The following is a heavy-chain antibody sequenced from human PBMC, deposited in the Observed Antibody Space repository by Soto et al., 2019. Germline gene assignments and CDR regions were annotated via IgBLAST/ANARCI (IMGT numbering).Heavy chain of an antibody. Sequence: QVQLVESGGGVVQPGRSLRLSCAASGFTFSSYGMHWGRQAPGKGLEWVAVISYDGSNKYYADSVKGRFTISRDNSKNTLYLQMNSLRAEDTAVYYCAKVYDAHYYYYYGMDVWGQGTTVTVSS. CDR3: AKVYDAHYYYYYGMDV. J-gene: IGHJ6*02. CDR2: ISYDGSNK. D-gene: IGHD1-20*01. V-gene: IGHV3-30*18. CDR1: GFTFSSYG.